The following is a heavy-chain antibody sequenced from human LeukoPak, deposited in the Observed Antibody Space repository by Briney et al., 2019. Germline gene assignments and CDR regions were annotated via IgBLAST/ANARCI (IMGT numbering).Heavy chain of an antibody. J-gene: IGHJ5*02. CDR2: IRSKAYGGTT. D-gene: IGHD2-15*01. CDR3: TRYYCSGGSCNRARWFDP. CDR1: EFTFGDYA. V-gene: IGHV3-49*04. Sequence: GGSLRLSCTASEFTFGDYAMSWVRQAPGKGLEWVGFIRSKAYGGTTEYAASVKGRFTISRDDSKSIAYLQMNSLKTEDTAVYYCTRYYCSGGSCNRARWFDPWGQGTLVTVSS.